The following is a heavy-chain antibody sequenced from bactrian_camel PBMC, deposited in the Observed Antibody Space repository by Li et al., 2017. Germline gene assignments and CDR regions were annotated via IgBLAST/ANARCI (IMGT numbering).Heavy chain of an antibody. CDR3: AVGTYGPGLFRIIKTNF. V-gene: IGHV3-3*01. D-gene: IGHD6*01. J-gene: IGHJ4*01. CDR2: ISSDSAFK. CDR1: GDTINGYN. Sequence: LVESGGGSAQSGGSLRLSCAASGDTINGYNMGWFRQAPGKEREEVASISSDSAFKYYHPSVMGRFTISRDNAKNTVDLQMNKLKAEDSAMYYCAVGTYGPGLFRIIKTNFWGQGTQVTVS.